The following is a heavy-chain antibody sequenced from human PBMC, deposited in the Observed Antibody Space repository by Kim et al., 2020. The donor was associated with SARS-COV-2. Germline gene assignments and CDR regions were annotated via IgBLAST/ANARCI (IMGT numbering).Heavy chain of an antibody. CDR3: AKDMRSGTTYSFDY. V-gene: IGHV3-9*01. D-gene: IGHD2-2*01. Sequence: ADSVKGRFTISSDKAKNSLYLEMNSLGAEDTALYYCAKDMRSGTTYSFDYWGQGTLVTVSS. J-gene: IGHJ4*02.